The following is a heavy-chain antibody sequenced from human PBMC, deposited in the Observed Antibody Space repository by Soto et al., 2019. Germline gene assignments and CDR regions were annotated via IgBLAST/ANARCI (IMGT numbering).Heavy chain of an antibody. D-gene: IGHD3-9*01. CDR2: IYNDDTT. CDR3: ARDTHSAVRSDW. V-gene: IGHV3-66*01. CDR1: GFSVSDNF. Sequence: LVESGGGLVQAGESLRLSCAVSGFSVSDNFMTWVRQAPGKGLEWISVIYNDDTTYHADSVKGRFIASRDNSQNRLYLQMNNLRVEDSAVYFCARDTHSAVRSDWWGQGTLVTVAS. J-gene: IGHJ4*02.